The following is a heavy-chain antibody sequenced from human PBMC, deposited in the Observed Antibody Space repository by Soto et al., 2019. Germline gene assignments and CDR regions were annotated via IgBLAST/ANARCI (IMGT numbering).Heavy chain of an antibody. J-gene: IGHJ5*02. CDR3: ARDLGENDYGDSWWFAP. CDR2: IIPIFGTA. V-gene: IGHV1-69*12. D-gene: IGHD4-17*01. Sequence: QVQLVQSGAEVKKPGSSVKVSCKASGGTFSSYAISWVRQAPGQGLEWMGGIIPIFGTANYAQKFQGRVTITADESTSTAYMELGSLRSEDTAVYYCARDLGENDYGDSWWFAPWGQGTLVTVSS. CDR1: GGTFSSYA.